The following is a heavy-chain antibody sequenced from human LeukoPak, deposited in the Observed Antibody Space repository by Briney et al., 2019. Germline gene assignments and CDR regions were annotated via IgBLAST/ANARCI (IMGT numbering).Heavy chain of an antibody. CDR1: GFSLSTSGVG. V-gene: IGHV2-5*01. Sequence: SGPTLVKPTQTLTLTCTFSGFSLSTSGVGVGWIRQPPGKALEWLALIYWNDDKRYSPSLKSRLTITKDTSKNQVVLTMTNMDPVDTATYYCARSRYSGYDSNYYYYGMDVWGQGTTVTVSS. J-gene: IGHJ6*02. CDR3: ARSRYSGYDSNYYYYGMDV. D-gene: IGHD5-12*01. CDR2: IYWNDDK.